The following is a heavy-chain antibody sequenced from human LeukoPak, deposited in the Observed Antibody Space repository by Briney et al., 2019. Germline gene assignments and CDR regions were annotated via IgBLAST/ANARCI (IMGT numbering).Heavy chain of an antibody. CDR3: ARDPHAPPSSDLQRFDS. CDR1: GYIFTNYA. Sequence: GASVKVSCKASGYIFTNYAINWMRQAPGQGLEWMGWITTSTGNPTYAQGFTGRFVFSSDTSVSTAYLQISSLRAEDTAVYYCARDPHAPPSSDLQRFDSWGQGTLVTVSS. J-gene: IGHJ5*01. CDR2: ITTSTGNP. V-gene: IGHV7-4-1*02. D-gene: IGHD6-19*01.